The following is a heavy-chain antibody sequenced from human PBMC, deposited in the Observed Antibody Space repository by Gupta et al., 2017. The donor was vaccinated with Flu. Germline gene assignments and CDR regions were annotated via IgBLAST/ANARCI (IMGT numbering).Heavy chain of an antibody. CDR2: VSKVSTFI. J-gene: IGHJ4*02. Sequence: EAQLVESGGGLVEPGGSLRLSCAASGFTFSSYSMNWVRQAPGKGLEWVSSVSKVSTFIFYADSVRGRFTVSRDNSRNSLYLQMNSLRAEDTAVYYCARGYGWISGWSEDYFDFWGQGTLVSVSS. CDR1: GFTFSSYS. V-gene: IGHV3-21*02. D-gene: IGHD6-19*01. CDR3: ARGYGWISGWSEDYFDF.